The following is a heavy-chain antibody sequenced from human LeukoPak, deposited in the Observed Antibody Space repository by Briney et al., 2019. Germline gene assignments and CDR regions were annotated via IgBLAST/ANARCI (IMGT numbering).Heavy chain of an antibody. J-gene: IGHJ6*02. CDR1: GFSLSDYS. CDR2: ITTSSTTI. V-gene: IGHV3-48*02. D-gene: IGHD6-13*01. Sequence: GGSLRLSCAASGFSLSDYSMNWVRQAPGKGLECISYITTSSTTIHYAESVKGRFTISRDNAKNSLYLQMTSLRDEDTAVYYCARDWSSSLPTWGQGTTVTVSS. CDR3: ARDWSSSLPT.